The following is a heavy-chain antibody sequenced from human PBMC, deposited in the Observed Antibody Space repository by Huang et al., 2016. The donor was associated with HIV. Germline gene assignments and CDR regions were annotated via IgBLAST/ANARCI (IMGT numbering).Heavy chain of an antibody. V-gene: IGHV3-23*01. CDR1: GFTFSNYA. CDR3: AEEVSGYSYGIDY. D-gene: IGHD5-18*01. CDR2: ISGSGGRT. J-gene: IGHJ4*02. Sequence: EVQLLESGGGLVQPGGSLRRSCIASGFTFSNYAMSWVRQAPGKGLEWFSAISGSGGRTYYADSVKGRFTISRDNFKNTLYLQMNSLRAEDTAVYYCAEEVSGYSYGIDYWGQGTLVTVSS.